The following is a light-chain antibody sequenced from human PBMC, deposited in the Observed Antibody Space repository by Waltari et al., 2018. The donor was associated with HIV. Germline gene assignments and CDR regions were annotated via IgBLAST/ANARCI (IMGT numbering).Light chain of an antibody. CDR1: TPHIWTNY. CDR2: EDF. CDR3: GTWDSSLGAGV. V-gene: IGLV1-51*02. Sequence: SVLTQPPSVSAATAQTITISCSASTPHIWTNYVPRYQQFPGRAPKFLIYEDFRRPSGIPDRFSGSKSGTSATLDITGLQTGDEADYYCGTWDSSLGAGVFGGGTKVTV. J-gene: IGLJ3*02.